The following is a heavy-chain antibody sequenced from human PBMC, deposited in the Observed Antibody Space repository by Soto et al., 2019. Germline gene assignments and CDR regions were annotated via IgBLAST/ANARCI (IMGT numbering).Heavy chain of an antibody. D-gene: IGHD6-13*01. CDR3: TRGEFGSSSWYLPAWFDP. J-gene: IGHJ5*02. Sequence: GGSLRLSCTASGFTFGDYAMSWFRQAPGKGLEWVGFIRSKAYGGTTEYAASVKGRFTISRDDSKSIAYLQMNSLKTEDTAVYYCTRGEFGSSSWYLPAWFDPWGQGTLVTVSS. CDR1: GFTFGDYA. V-gene: IGHV3-49*03. CDR2: IRSKAYGGTT.